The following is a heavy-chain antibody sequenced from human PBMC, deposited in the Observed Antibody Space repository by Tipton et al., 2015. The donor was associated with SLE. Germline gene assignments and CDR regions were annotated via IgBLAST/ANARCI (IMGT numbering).Heavy chain of an antibody. CDR2: ISSSGSTI. CDR3: ARGYLAAADLEGYFQH. V-gene: IGHV3-48*03. J-gene: IGHJ1*01. D-gene: IGHD6-13*01. CDR1: GFTFSSYE. Sequence: SLRLSCAASGFTFSSYEMNWVRQAPGKGLEWVSYISSSGSTIYYADSVKGRFTISRDNAKNSLYLQMNSLRAEDTAVYYCARGYLAAADLEGYFQHWGQGTLVTVSS.